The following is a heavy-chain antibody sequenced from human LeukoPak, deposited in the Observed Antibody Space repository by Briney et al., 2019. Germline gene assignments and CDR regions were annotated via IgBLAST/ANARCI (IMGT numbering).Heavy chain of an antibody. CDR3: ARGNALYGMDV. CDR1: GFTFSTYW. Sequence: QPGGSPRLSCAASGFTFSTYWMHWVRQAPGKGLVWVSRINSDGSTTNYADSVKGRFTISRDNAKNTLYVQMNSLRAEDTAVYYCARGNALYGMDVWGQGTTVTVSS. V-gene: IGHV3-74*01. J-gene: IGHJ6*02. CDR2: INSDGSTT.